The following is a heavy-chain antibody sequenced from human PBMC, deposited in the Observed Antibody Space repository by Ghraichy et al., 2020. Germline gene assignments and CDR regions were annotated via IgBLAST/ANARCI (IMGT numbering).Heavy chain of an antibody. CDR2: ISSSGGST. Sequence: GGSLRLSCAASGFTFSNYAMSWVRQAPGKGLEWVSVISSSGGSTFYADSVKGRFTISRDNSYNTLYLEMNSLRGEDTAVYYCATRYGDDWVPFDYWGQGTLVNVSS. J-gene: IGHJ4*02. D-gene: IGHD3-9*01. CDR3: ATRYGDDWVPFDY. CDR1: GFTFSNYA. V-gene: IGHV3-23*01.